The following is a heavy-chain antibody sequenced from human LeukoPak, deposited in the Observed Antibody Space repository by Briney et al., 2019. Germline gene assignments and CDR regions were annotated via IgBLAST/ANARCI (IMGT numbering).Heavy chain of an antibody. CDR3: ARDTPDCSGGSCYSNFDY. D-gene: IGHD2-15*01. CDR1: GGTFSSYA. J-gene: IGHJ4*02. CDR2: IIPILGIA. V-gene: IGHV1-69*04. Sequence: SVKVSCKASGGTFSSYAISWVRQAPGQGLEWMGRIIPILGIANYAQKFQGRVTITADKSTSTAYMELSSLRSEDTAVYYCARDTPDCSGGSCYSNFDYWGQGTLVTVSS.